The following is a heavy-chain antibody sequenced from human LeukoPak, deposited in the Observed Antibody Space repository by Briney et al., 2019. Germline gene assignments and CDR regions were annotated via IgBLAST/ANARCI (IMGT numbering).Heavy chain of an antibody. J-gene: IGHJ4*02. CDR3: AAGMGYIIEN. CDR2: VKQDGSEQ. CDR1: GLSFSSNW. V-gene: IGHV3-7*01. Sequence: GGSLRLSCAASGLSFSSNWMNWVRQAPGKGLEWVANVKQDGSEQNYVDSVKGRFIISRDNAKNSLYLQMNNLRAEDTAVYYCAAGMGYIIENWGQGTLVTVSS. D-gene: IGHD5-12*01.